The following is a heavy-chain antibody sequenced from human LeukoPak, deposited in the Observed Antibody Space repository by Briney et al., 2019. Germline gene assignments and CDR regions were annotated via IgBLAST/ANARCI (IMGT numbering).Heavy chain of an antibody. J-gene: IGHJ4*02. Sequence: GASLGLSCAASGFTFSSYAMSWVRQAPGKGLEWVSAISGSGGSTYYADSVKGRFTISRDNSKNTLYLQMNSLRAEDTAVYYCAKAAEGYFDWLLRRVPYFDYWGQGTLVTVSS. CDR3: AKAAEGYFDWLLRRVPYFDY. V-gene: IGHV3-23*01. CDR2: ISGSGGST. D-gene: IGHD3-9*01. CDR1: GFTFSSYA.